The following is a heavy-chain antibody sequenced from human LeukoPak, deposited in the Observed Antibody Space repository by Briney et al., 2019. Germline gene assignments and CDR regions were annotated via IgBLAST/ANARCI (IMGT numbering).Heavy chain of an antibody. Sequence: SQTLSLTCAISGDSVSNNSTAWNWIRQSPSRGLEWLGRTYYRSKWYIDYALSVKSRITINPDTSKNQFSLQLKSVTPEDTAMYYCASSRAAYWYFDLWGRGTLVTVSS. CDR3: ASSRAAYWYFDL. D-gene: IGHD6-13*01. V-gene: IGHV6-1*01. CDR2: TYYRSKWYI. CDR1: GDSVSNNSTA. J-gene: IGHJ2*01.